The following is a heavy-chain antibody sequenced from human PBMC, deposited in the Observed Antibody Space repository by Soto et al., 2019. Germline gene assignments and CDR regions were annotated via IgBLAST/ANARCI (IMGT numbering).Heavy chain of an antibody. V-gene: IGHV3-23*01. D-gene: IGHD2-8*01. J-gene: IGHJ4*02. CDR3: ARPRSPYCSNGLCYHRGEAFDY. Sequence: EVQLLESGGGLVQPGGSLRLSCAASGFTFSSYAMNWVRQAPGKGLEWVSGISGSGGITNYADSVKGRFTISRDTSKSTLYLQMNNLRAEDTAVYFCARPRSPYCSNGLCYHRGEAFDYWGQGALVAVSS. CDR1: GFTFSSYA. CDR2: ISGSGGIT.